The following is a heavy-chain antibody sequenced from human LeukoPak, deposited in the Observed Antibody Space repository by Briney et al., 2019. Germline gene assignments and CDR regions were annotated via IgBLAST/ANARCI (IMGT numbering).Heavy chain of an antibody. V-gene: IGHV4-59*12. J-gene: IGHJ5*02. D-gene: IGHD3-9*01. CDR1: GGSISSYY. Sequence: SETLSLTCTVSGGSISSYYWSWIRQPPGKGLEWIGYIYYSGSTNYNPSLKSRVTISVDTSKNQFSLKLSSVTAADTAVYYCARGLRRLVINLNWFDPWGQGTLVTASS. CDR3: ARGLRRLVINLNWFDP. CDR2: IYYSGST.